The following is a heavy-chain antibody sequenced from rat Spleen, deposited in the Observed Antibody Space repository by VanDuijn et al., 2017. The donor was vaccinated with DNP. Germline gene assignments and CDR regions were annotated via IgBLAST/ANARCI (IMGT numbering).Heavy chain of an antibody. CDR2: ITTSGDST. V-gene: IGHV5-31*01. CDR3: ARGGRSYFDY. J-gene: IGHJ2*01. Sequence: EVQVVESGGGLAQPGRSLKVSCVVSGFTFNNYWMTWIRQVPGKGLEWVASITTSGDSTSSPDSVKGRFTISRDNAKNTLNLQMNSLRSEDTATYYCARGGRSYFDYWGQGVMVTVSS. CDR1: GFTFNNYW. D-gene: IGHD1-11*01.